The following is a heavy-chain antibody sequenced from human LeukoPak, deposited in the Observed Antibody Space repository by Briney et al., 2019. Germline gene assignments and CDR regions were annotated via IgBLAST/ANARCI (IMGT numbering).Heavy chain of an antibody. CDR2: ISTYNGNT. Sequence: GASVSVSCKASGYTFTSYGISWVRQAPGQGLEWMGCISTYNGNTNYAQKLQGRVTMTTDTSTSTAYMELRSLRSDDTAVYYCARDFGSSWSPEYYYYGMDVWGQGTTVTVSS. J-gene: IGHJ6*02. V-gene: IGHV1-18*01. CDR1: GYTFTSYG. CDR3: ARDFGSSWSPEYYYYGMDV. D-gene: IGHD6-13*01.